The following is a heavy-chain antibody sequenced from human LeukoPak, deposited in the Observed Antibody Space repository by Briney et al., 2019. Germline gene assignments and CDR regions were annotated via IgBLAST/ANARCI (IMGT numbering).Heavy chain of an antibody. D-gene: IGHD3-22*01. CDR1: GYNFVSYI. Sequence: ASVKVSCKASGYNFVSYIISWVRQAPGQGLEWMGWITPYSGNTNYAQMLQGRVTMTTDTSASTTYMELRRLRSDDTAVYYCARWSDSSGSLAYWGQGTLVTVSS. J-gene: IGHJ4*02. CDR3: ARWSDSSGSLAY. CDR2: ITPYSGNT. V-gene: IGHV1-18*01.